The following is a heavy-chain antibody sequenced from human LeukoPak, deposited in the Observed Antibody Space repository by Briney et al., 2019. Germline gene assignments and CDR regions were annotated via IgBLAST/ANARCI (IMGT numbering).Heavy chain of an antibody. D-gene: IGHD2/OR15-2a*01. J-gene: IGHJ4*02. CDR3: AGYHPRNTVDF. CDR1: GGSISSYY. Sequence: SETLSLTCTVSGGSISSYYWSWIQQPPGKGLEWIAYISDIGSINYNPSLKSRVTISLDTSKDQFSLKLSSVTAADTAVYYCAGYHPRNTVDFWGQGTLVTVSS. V-gene: IGHV4-59*08. CDR2: ISDIGSI.